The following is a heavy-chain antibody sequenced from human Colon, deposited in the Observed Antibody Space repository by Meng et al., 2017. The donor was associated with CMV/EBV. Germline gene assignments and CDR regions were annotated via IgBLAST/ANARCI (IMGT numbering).Heavy chain of an antibody. Sequence: GESLKISCAASGFTFSTYAMTWVRQAPGKGLEWISTIGGSGVSTYYADSVQGRFTISRDNSKNTLYLQMNSLRPEDTAVYYCAKDLDTTAPFYWGQGTLVTVSS. CDR3: AKDLDTTAPFY. J-gene: IGHJ4*02. CDR2: IGGSGVST. CDR1: GFTFSTYA. V-gene: IGHV3-23*01. D-gene: IGHD1-1*01.